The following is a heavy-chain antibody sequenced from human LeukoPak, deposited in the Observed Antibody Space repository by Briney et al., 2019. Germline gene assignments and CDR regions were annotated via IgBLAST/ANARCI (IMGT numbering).Heavy chain of an antibody. D-gene: IGHD3-3*01. CDR1: GFTFSSYA. J-gene: IGHJ6*02. V-gene: IGHV3-30-3*01. CDR3: AGGFVRAMEWLSTYYGMDV. Sequence: GGSLRLSCAASGFTFSSYAMHWVRQAPGKGLEWVAVISYDGSNKYYADSVKGRFTISRDNSKNTLYLQMNSLRAEDTAVYYCAGGFVRAMEWLSTYYGMDVWGQGTTVTVSS. CDR2: ISYDGSNK.